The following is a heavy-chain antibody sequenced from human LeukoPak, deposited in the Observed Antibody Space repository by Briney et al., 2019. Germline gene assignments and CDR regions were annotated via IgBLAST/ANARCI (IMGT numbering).Heavy chain of an antibody. J-gene: IGHJ4*02. CDR1: GYSISSGYY. D-gene: IGHD4-17*01. CDR3: AREGMDGDYVDY. CDR2: IYHSGST. V-gene: IGHV4-38-2*02. Sequence: PSETLSLTCTVSGYSISSGYYWGWIRQPPGKGLEWIGSIYHSGSTYYNPSLKSRVTISVDTSKNQFSLKLSSVTAADTAVYYCAREGMDGDYVDYWGQGTLVTVSS.